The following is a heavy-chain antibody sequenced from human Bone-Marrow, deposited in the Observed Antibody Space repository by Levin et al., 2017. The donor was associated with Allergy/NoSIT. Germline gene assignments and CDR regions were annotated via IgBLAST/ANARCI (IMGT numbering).Heavy chain of an antibody. V-gene: IGHV4-39*01. J-gene: IGHJ3*02. CDR1: GGSIRSSSSY. CDR2: IYYTGST. D-gene: IGHD1-26*01. Sequence: SQTLSLPCTVSGGSIRSSSSYWGWIRHPPGKGLEFIGTIYYTGSTYYNPSLSSRVAISADTSKNQFSLKLSSVTAADTAVYYCARHVTSGSYVRGGAFDIWGQGTMVTVSS. CDR3: ARHVTSGSYVRGGAFDI.